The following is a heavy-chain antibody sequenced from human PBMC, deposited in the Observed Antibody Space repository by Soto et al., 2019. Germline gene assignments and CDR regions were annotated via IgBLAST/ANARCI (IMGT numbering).Heavy chain of an antibody. CDR3: ARHILISPIWFDP. CDR1: GGSISSYY. Sequence: ETLSLTCTVSGGSISSYYWSWIRQPPGKGLEWIGYIYYSGSTNYNPSLKSRVTISVDTSKNQFSLKLSSVTAADTAVYYCARHILISPIWFDPWGQGTLVTVSS. V-gene: IGHV4-59*08. D-gene: IGHD2-15*01. J-gene: IGHJ5*02. CDR2: IYYSGST.